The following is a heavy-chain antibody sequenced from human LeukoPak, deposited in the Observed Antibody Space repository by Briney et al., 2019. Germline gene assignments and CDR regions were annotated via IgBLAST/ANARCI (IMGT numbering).Heavy chain of an antibody. J-gene: IGHJ3*02. D-gene: IGHD2/OR15-2a*01. CDR2: IYYSGNT. CDR1: GGSISSGDYY. CDR3: ARAPVYGHAFDI. Sequence: SETLSLTCTVSGGSISSGDYYWSWIRQPPGKGLEWIGYIYYSGNTYYNPSLKSRVTISVDTSKNQFSLKLSSVTAADTAVYYCARAPVYGHAFDIWGQGTMVTVSS. V-gene: IGHV4-30-4*01.